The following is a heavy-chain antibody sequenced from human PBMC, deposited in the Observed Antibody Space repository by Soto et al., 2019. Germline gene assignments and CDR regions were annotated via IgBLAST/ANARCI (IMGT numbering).Heavy chain of an antibody. CDR1: GFTFSSYG. CDR2: ISYDGSNK. J-gene: IGHJ4*02. D-gene: IGHD3-22*01. Sequence: PGGSLRLSCAASGFTFSSYGMHWVRQAPGKGLEWVAVISYDGSNKYYADSVKGRFTISRDNSKNTLYLQMNSLRAEDTAVYYCAKDGPKYYYDSSGYYNDYWGQGTLVTVSS. CDR3: AKDGPKYYYDSSGYYNDY. V-gene: IGHV3-30*18.